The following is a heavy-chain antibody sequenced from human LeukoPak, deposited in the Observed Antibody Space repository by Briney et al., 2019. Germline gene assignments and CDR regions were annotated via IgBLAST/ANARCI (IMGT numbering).Heavy chain of an antibody. V-gene: IGHV4-31*03. J-gene: IGHJ6*04. D-gene: IGHD7-27*01. CDR1: GGSISSGGYY. CDR3: ASSTGDNNYYYGMDV. CDR2: IYYSGST. Sequence: SETLSLTCTVSGGSISSGGYYWSWIRQHPGKGLEWIGYIYYSGSTYYNPSLKSRVTISVDTSKNQFSLKLSSVTAADTAVYYCASSTGDNNYYYGMDVWGKGTTVTVSS.